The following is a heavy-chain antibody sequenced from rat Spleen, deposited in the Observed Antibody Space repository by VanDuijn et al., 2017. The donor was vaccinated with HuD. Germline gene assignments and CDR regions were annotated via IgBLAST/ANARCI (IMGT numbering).Heavy chain of an antibody. CDR2: ISSGGTT. J-gene: IGHJ3*01. CDR1: GFSLSSYG. CDR3: ARDWHYDGYSGWFAY. V-gene: IGHV2S8*01. D-gene: IGHD1-12*03. Sequence: QVQLKESGPGLVQPSQTLSLTCTVSGFSLSSYGVIWVRQPPGKDLEWIAAISSGGTTYYSSVFKSRLSISRDTSKNQVFLKMNSLQTEDTATYYCARDWHYDGYSGWFAYWGQGTLVTVSS.